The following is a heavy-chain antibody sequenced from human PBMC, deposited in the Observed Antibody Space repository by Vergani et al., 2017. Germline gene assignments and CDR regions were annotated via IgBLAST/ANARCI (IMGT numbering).Heavy chain of an antibody. CDR3: ASTGGNSDPEKPMDV. CDR1: GFTVSSNY. Sequence: EVQLVESGGGFVQPGGSLRLSCAASGFTVSSNYMSWVRQAPGKGLEWVSVIYSGGSTYYADSVKGRFTISRDNSKNTLYLQMNSLRAEDTAVYYCASTGGNSDPEKPMDVWGQGTTVTVSS. D-gene: IGHD4-23*01. CDR2: IYSGGST. J-gene: IGHJ6*02. V-gene: IGHV3-66*02.